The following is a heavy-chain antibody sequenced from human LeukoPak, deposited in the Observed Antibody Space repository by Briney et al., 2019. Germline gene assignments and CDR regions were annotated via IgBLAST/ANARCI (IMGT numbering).Heavy chain of an antibody. Sequence: PSETLSLTCTVSGGSISSSSYYWGWIRQPPGKGLEWIGSIYYSGSTYYNPSLKSRVTISVDTSKNQFSLKLSSVTAADTAVYYCARAFVMVRGPYNWFDPWGQGTLVTVSS. D-gene: IGHD3-10*01. J-gene: IGHJ5*02. CDR1: GGSISSSSYY. CDR3: ARAFVMVRGPYNWFDP. V-gene: IGHV4-39*01. CDR2: IYYSGST.